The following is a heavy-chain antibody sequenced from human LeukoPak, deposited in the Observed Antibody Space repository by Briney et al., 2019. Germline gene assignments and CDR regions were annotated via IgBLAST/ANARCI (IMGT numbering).Heavy chain of an antibody. J-gene: IGHJ3*02. CDR3: AGESVAVDDAFDI. V-gene: IGHV3-30*02. D-gene: IGHD6-19*01. Sequence: PGGSLRLSCAASGFTFSSYGMHWVRQAPGKGLEWVAFIRYDGSNKYYADSVKGRFTISRDNAKNTLYLQMNSLRAEDTAVYYCAGESVAVDDAFDIWGQGTMVTVSS. CDR1: GFTFSSYG. CDR2: IRYDGSNK.